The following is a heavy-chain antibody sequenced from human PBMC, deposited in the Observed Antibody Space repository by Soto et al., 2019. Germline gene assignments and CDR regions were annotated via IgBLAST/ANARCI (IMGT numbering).Heavy chain of an antibody. J-gene: IGHJ4*02. V-gene: IGHV1-18*01. CDR1: GYTFTYYG. Sequence: QVQLVQSGAEVKKPGASVNVSCKASGYTFTYYGISWVRQAPGQGLEWMGWMRPDNGDTKYAQHLRGRVTMTTDTSTNTAYMELKGLRFAYTAVYYCARNRIITIFGVVPPIGYWGQGTLITVSS. D-gene: IGHD3-3*01. CDR3: ARNRIITIFGVVPPIGY. CDR2: MRPDNGDT.